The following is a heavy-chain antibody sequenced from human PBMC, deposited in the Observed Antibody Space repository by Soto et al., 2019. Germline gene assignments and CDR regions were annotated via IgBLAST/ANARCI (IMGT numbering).Heavy chain of an antibody. CDR3: ARWQWLDRSFDY. CDR1: GYAFNSYG. D-gene: IGHD6-19*01. J-gene: IGHJ4*02. CDR2: ISAYNLNT. Sequence: GSVKVSCKASGYAFNSYGMSWARQAPGQGIEWIGWISAYNLNTHYVQKLQGRVTMNTDTSTSTAYMELRSLRFDDTAGYYCARWQWLDRSFDYWGQGTLVTVSS. V-gene: IGHV1-18*01.